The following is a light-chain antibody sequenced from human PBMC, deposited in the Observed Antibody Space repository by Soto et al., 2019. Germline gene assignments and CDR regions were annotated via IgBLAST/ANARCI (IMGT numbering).Light chain of an antibody. CDR1: TSSIGRNY. CDR2: RNN. V-gene: IGLV1-47*01. Sequence: QSVLTQPPSASGTPGQRVTISCSGGTSSIGRNYVYWYQQLPGTAPKLVIYRNNQRPSGVPDRFSGSKSGTSASLAIRGLRSEDEADYYCAAWDDSLSGLYVFGTGTMLPVL. CDR3: AAWDDSLSGLYV. J-gene: IGLJ1*01.